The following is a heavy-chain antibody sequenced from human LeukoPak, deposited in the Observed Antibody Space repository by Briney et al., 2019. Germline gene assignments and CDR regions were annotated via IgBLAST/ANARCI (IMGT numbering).Heavy chain of an antibody. CDR3: ARDRYYGDSEMRY. CDR1: GITFSSYA. J-gene: IGHJ4*02. CDR2: MWSDGSNK. D-gene: IGHD4-17*01. V-gene: IGHV3-33*01. Sequence: GGSLRLSCEASGITFSSYAMHWVRQAPGKGLEWVAVMWSDGSNKYYVDSVKGRFTISRDNSKNTPYLQMNSLRAEDTAVYYCARDRYYGDSEMRYWGQGTLVTVSS.